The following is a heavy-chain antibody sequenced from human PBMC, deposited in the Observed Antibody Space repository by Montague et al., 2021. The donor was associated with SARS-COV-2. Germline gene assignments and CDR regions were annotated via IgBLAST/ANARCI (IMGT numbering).Heavy chain of an antibody. J-gene: IGHJ4*02. CDR3: ARTPTRPLSLDS. CDR2: VTTSGTT. V-gene: IGHV4-4*07. Sequence: SETLSLTCAVSGGSITGFSWSWVRQPAGKGLEWIGRVTTSGTTNYSPSLRSRATMSVDTSKSQFSPNLNSVTAADTAIYYCARTPTRPLSLDSWGQGTLVTVSS. D-gene: IGHD6-6*01. CDR1: GGSITGFS.